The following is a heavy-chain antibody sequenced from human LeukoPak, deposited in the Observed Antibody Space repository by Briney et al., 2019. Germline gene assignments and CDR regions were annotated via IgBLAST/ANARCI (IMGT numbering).Heavy chain of an antibody. J-gene: IGHJ4*02. V-gene: IGHV3-74*01. D-gene: IGHD5-12*01. CDR3: AREGDGYERLGYFDY. CDR1: GFALRNSW. CDR2: INIEETIK. Sequence: GGSLRLSCAASGFALRNSWMHWVRQAPGEGLVWVARINIEETIKTCADSVKGRFTISRDNAKNSLYLQMNSLRAEDTAVYYCAREGDGYERLGYFDYWGQGTLVTVSS.